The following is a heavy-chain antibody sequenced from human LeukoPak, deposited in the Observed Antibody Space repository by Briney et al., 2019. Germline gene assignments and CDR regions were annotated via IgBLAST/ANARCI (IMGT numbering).Heavy chain of an antibody. Sequence: SETLSLTCAVYGGSFSGYYWSWIRQPPGKGLEWIGEINHSGSTNYNPSLKSRVTISVDTSKNQLSLKLSSVTAADTAVYYCARVAEREPDACDIWGQGTMVTVSS. CDR3: ARVAEREPDACDI. D-gene: IGHD1-14*01. V-gene: IGHV4-34*01. CDR1: GGSFSGYY. J-gene: IGHJ3*02. CDR2: INHSGST.